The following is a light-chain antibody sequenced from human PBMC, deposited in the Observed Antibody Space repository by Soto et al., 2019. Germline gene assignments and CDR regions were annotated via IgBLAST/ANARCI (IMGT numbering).Light chain of an antibody. CDR3: HQYAFSPLT. J-gene: IGKJ4*01. Sequence: EIVLTQSPGTLSLSPGERATLSCRASQSVGRNYLGWYQQKPGQAPRLLIYDASNRATGIPDRFSGSGSGTDFTLTINRLEPEDFALYFCHQYAFSPLTFGGGTKVEIK. CDR2: DAS. CDR1: QSVGRNY. V-gene: IGKV3-20*01.